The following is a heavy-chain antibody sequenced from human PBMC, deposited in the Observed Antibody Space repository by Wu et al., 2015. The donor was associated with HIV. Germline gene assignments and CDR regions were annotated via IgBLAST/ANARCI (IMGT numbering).Heavy chain of an antibody. Sequence: QVQLVQSGAEVAKPGASVRVSCQTSGYSFTAHYIHWVRQAPGQGLEWMGGIIPIFGTVNYAQTLQGRVTITADESTNTAFLELSSLRFGDTALYYCAREAEGGRRWLLDYWGQGTLVTVSS. CDR3: AREAEGGRRWLLDY. D-gene: IGHD4-23*01. CDR2: IIPIFGTV. CDR1: GYSFTAHY. J-gene: IGHJ4*02. V-gene: IGHV1-69*01.